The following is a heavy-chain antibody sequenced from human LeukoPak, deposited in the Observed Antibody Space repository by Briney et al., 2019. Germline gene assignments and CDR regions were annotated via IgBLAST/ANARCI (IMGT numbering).Heavy chain of an antibody. CDR1: GGSIRSDTYF. J-gene: IGHJ6*03. D-gene: IGHD3-9*01. V-gene: IGHV4-39*01. Sequence: SETLSLTCTVSGGSIRSDTYFWGWIRQPPGKGLELIGSISHSGIPFYNPSLKSRVSMSVDTSKNQFALKVTSVTAADAAVYFCARLLSYDILTDHYYKYYMDVWGEGTPVTVSS. CDR2: ISHSGIP. CDR3: ARLLSYDILTDHYYKYYMDV.